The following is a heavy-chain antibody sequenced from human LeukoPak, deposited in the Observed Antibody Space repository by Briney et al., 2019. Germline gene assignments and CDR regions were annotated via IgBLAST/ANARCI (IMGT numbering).Heavy chain of an antibody. CDR1: GGSISSSSYY. V-gene: IGHV4-61*01. Sequence: PSETLSLTCTVSGGSISSSSYYWSWIRQPPGKGLEWIGYIYYSGSTNYNPSLKSRVTISVDTSKNQFSLKLSSVTAADTAVYYCARVPAAPVSGWFDPWGQGTLVTVSS. CDR3: ARVPAAPVSGWFDP. D-gene: IGHD2-2*01. J-gene: IGHJ5*02. CDR2: IYYSGST.